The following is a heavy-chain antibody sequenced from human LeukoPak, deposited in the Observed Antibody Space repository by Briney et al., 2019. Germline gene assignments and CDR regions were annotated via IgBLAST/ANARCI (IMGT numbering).Heavy chain of an antibody. CDR1: GFTFSSYG. CDR2: ISGSGGST. Sequence: PGGSLRLSCAASGFTFSSYGMSWVRQAPGKGLEWASAISGSGGSTYYADSVKGRFTISRDNSKNTLYLQMNSLRAEDTAVYYCAKAGSSWVYYYYMDVWGKGTTVTISS. V-gene: IGHV3-23*01. J-gene: IGHJ6*03. D-gene: IGHD6-13*01. CDR3: AKAGSSWVYYYYMDV.